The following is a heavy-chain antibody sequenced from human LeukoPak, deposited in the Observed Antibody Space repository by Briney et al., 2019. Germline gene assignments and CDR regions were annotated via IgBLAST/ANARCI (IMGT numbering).Heavy chain of an antibody. CDR2: MNSKSGDT. CDR1: GYRFTDHY. D-gene: IGHD6-13*01. J-gene: IGHJ5*02. V-gene: IGHV1-2*02. CDR3: ARGTGSSWFDI. Sequence: ASVKVSCKASGYRFTDHYMHWVRQAPGEGLQWMGWMNSKSGDTKFGQNFQDRVLMTRDTSLNTAYMEVSGLRSDDTAVYYCARGTGSSWFDIWGQGTLVTVSS.